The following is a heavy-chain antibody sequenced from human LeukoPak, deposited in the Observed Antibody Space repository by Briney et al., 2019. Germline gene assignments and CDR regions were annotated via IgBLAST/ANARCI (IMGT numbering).Heavy chain of an antibody. D-gene: IGHD6-13*01. Sequence: SETLSLTCTVSGGSISSYYWSWIRQPPGKGLEWIGYIYYSGSTNYNPSLKSRVTISVDTSKNQFSLKLSSVTAADTAVYYCARVRRSSSLFLDYWGQGTLVTVSS. CDR1: GGSISSYY. CDR3: ARVRRSSSLFLDY. J-gene: IGHJ4*02. V-gene: IGHV4-59*01. CDR2: IYYSGST.